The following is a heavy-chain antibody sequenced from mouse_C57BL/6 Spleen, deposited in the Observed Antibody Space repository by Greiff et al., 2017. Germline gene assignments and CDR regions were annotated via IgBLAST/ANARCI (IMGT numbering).Heavy chain of an antibody. CDR1: GYTFTSYG. J-gene: IGHJ4*01. CDR3: ARPNPFLAMDY. D-gene: IGHD6-1*01. CDR2: IYPRSGNT. Sequence: VKLMESGAELARPGASVKLSCKASGYTFTSYGISWVKQRTGQGLEWIGEIYPRSGNTYYNEKFKGKATLTADKSSSTAYMELRSLTSEDSAVYFCARPNPFLAMDYWGQGTSVTVSS. V-gene: IGHV1-81*01.